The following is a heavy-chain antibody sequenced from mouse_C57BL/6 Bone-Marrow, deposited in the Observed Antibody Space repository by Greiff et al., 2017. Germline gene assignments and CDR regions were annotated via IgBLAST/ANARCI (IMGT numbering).Heavy chain of an antibody. V-gene: IGHV1-9*01. CDR3: AREKRDYDLGAWFAY. Sequence: QVQLQQSGAELMKPGASVKLSCKATGYTFTGYWIAWVQQRPGHGLEWIGEILPGSGSTNYTEKFKGKVTFTADKSSNTAYMQLSSLTTEDCAIYDCAREKRDYDLGAWFAYWGQGTRVTVSA. CDR1: GYTFTGYW. CDR2: ILPGSGST. D-gene: IGHD2-4*01. J-gene: IGHJ3*01.